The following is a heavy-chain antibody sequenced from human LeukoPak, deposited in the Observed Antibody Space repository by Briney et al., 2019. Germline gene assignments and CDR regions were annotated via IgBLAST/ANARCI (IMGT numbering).Heavy chain of an antibody. CDR2: IYPGDSDT. CDR3: ARTAAGSRGPQKRLYYFDY. CDR1: GYSFTSYW. D-gene: IGHD6-13*01. Sequence: GESLKISCKGSGYSFTSYWIGWVRQMPGKGLEWMGIIYPGDSDTRYSPSFQGQVTISADKSISTAYLQWSSLKASDTAMYYCARTAAGSRGPQKRLYYFDYWGQGTLVTVSS. J-gene: IGHJ4*02. V-gene: IGHV5-51*01.